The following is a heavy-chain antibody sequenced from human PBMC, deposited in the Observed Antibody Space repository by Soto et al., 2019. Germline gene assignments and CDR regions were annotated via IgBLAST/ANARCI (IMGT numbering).Heavy chain of an antibody. V-gene: IGHV1-18*01. CDR2: ISAYNGNT. J-gene: IGHJ6*02. CDR1: GYTFTSYG. CDR3: SRVLEVLWFGELLYYYYGMDV. D-gene: IGHD3-10*01. Sequence: ASVKVSCKASGYTFTSYGISWVRQAPGQGLEWMGWISAYNGNTNYAQKLQGRVTMTTDTSTSTAYMELRSLRSDDTAVYYCSRVLEVLWFGELLYYYYGMDVWGQGTTVTVSS.